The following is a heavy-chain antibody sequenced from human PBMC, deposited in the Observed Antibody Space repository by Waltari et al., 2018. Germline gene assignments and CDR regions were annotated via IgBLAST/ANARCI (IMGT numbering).Heavy chain of an antibody. CDR2: IYYSGST. Sequence: QVQLQESGPGLVKPSEPLSLTCTVSGGSISSYYWRWIRHPPGKGLEWIGYIYYSGSTNYNPSLKSRVTISVDTSKNQLSLKLSSVTAADTAVYYCARGNWRNYYYYYGMDVWGQGTTVTVSS. CDR1: GGSISSYY. CDR3: ARGNWRNYYYYYGMDV. J-gene: IGHJ6*02. V-gene: IGHV4-59*01.